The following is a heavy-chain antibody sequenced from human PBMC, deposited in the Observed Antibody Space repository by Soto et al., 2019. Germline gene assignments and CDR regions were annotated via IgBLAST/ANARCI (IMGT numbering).Heavy chain of an antibody. CDR3: ARHNYYDSSGYYYAFDY. V-gene: IGHV3-23*01. Sequence: PGGSLRLSCAASGLTFSSYAMSWVRQAPGKGLEWVSAISGSGGSTYYADSVKGRFTISRDNSKNTLYLQMNSLRAEDTAVYYCARHNYYDSSGYYYAFDYWGQGTLVTVSS. CDR2: ISGSGGST. CDR1: GLTFSSYA. D-gene: IGHD3-22*01. J-gene: IGHJ4*02.